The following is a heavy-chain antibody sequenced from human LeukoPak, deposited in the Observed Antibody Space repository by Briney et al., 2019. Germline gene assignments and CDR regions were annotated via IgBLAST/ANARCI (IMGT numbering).Heavy chain of an antibody. CDR2: IYHSGST. Sequence: SETLSLTCTVSGYSISSGYYWGWIWQPPGKGLEWIGSIYHSGSTYYNPSLKSRVTISVDTSKNQFSLKLSSVTAADTAVYYCARDRDSSSWYYWGQGTLVTVSS. D-gene: IGHD6-13*01. CDR3: ARDRDSSSWYY. J-gene: IGHJ4*02. V-gene: IGHV4-38-2*02. CDR1: GYSISSGYY.